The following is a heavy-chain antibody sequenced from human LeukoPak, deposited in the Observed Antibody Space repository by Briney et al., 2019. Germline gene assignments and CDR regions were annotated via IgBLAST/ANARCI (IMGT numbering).Heavy chain of an antibody. CDR3: ARSLPYGTTWYGRSDF. J-gene: IGHJ4*02. D-gene: IGHD6-13*01. CDR1: GFPFNAYW. V-gene: IGHV3-7*03. CDR2: IRQDGDTK. Sequence: PGGSLRLSCAASGFPFNAYWMTWVRQPPGKGLEWVANIRQDGDTKYYVDSVKGRFTISRDNAMNSLYLQMNSLRAEDTAIYYCARSLPYGTTWYGRSDFWGQGTLVTVSS.